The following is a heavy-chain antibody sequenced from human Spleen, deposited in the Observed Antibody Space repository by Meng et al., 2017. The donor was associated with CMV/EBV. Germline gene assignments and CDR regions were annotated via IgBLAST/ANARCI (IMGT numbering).Heavy chain of an antibody. D-gene: IGHD3-3*01. V-gene: IGHV3-23*01. CDR2: ISGSGGST. J-gene: IGHJ4*02. CDR1: GFTFSSYA. Sequence: LSLTCAASGFTFSSYAMSWVRQAPGKGLEWVSAISGSGGSTYYADSVKGRFTISRDNSKNTLYLQMNSLRAEDTAVYYCAKVANFWSGYSDYWGQGTLVTVSS. CDR3: AKVANFWSGYSDY.